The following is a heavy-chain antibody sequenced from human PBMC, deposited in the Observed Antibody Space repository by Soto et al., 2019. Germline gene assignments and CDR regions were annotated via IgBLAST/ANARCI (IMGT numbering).Heavy chain of an antibody. V-gene: IGHV1-18*01. Sequence: ASVKVSCKASGYTFTSYGISWVRQAPGQGLEWMGWISAYNGNTNYAQKLQGRVTMNTETSTSTAYMELRSLRPDDTAVYYCARAGIAVAGTVFNPPLQHWGQGTLVTVSS. D-gene: IGHD6-19*01. CDR1: GYTFTSYG. J-gene: IGHJ1*01. CDR2: ISAYNGNT. CDR3: ARAGIAVAGTVFNPPLQH.